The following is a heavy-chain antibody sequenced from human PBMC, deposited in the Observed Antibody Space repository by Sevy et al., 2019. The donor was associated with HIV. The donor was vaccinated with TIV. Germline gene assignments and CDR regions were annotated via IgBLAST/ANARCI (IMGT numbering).Heavy chain of an antibody. CDR3: AREGCTRPLGY. Sequence: GGSLRLSCAASGFAFYDYSMSWIRQAPGKGLEWVATLSFGCGKINYADSVKGRFTISRDNSKNSFYLQMDNLRVEDTALYYCAREGCTRPLGYWGQGTRVTVSS. CDR1: GFAFYDYS. CDR2: LSFGCGKI. V-gene: IGHV3-23*01. J-gene: IGHJ4*02. D-gene: IGHD2-8*01.